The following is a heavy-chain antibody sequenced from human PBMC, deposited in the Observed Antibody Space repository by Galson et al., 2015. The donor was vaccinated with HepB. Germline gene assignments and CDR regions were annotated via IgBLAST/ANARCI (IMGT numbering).Heavy chain of an antibody. CDR2: ISSSGSTI. CDR1: GFTFSSYA. J-gene: IGHJ4*02. CDR3: AREATMVRGVITENLFDY. Sequence: SLRLSCAASGFTFSSYAMSWVRQAPGKGLEWVSYISSSGSTIYYADSVKGRFTISRDNAKNSLYLQMNSLRAEDTAVYYCAREATMVRGVITENLFDYWGQGTLVTVSS. V-gene: IGHV3-48*03. D-gene: IGHD3-10*01.